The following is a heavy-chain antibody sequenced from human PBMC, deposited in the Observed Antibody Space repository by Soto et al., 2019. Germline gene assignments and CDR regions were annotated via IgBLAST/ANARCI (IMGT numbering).Heavy chain of an antibody. Sequence: LSQTGTVAVASISSSSYYWACICQPPGKGLEWIGSIYYSGSTYYNPSLKSRVTISVDTSKNQFSLKLSSVTAADTAVYYCARAAPRYCSGGSCSSGRDYSGQRLLV. CDR3: ARAAPRYCSGGSCSSGRDY. D-gene: IGHD2-15*01. CDR2: IYYSGST. V-gene: IGHV4-39*07. CDR1: VASISSSSYY. J-gene: IGHJ4*02.